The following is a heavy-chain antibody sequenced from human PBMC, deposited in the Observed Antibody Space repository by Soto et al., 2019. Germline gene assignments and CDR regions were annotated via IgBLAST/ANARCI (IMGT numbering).Heavy chain of an antibody. D-gene: IGHD5-12*01. J-gene: IGHJ6*02. V-gene: IGHV4-30-4*01. CDR1: GGSISSGDYY. CDR3: ALRFGTA. Sequence: PSETLSLTCTVSGGSISSGDYYWSWIRQPPGKGLEWIGYIYYSGTTYYNPSLKSRVTISLDTSKNRFSLKLSSVTAADTAVYYCALRFGTAWGQGTTVTVYS. CDR2: IYYSGTT.